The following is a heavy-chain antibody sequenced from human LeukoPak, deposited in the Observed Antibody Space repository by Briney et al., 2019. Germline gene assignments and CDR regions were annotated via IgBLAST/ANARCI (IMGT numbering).Heavy chain of an antibody. CDR1: GFTFDTYL. CDR2: IDGDGGNP. Sequence: SGRSLRLSCVASGFTFDTYLMDWVRQAPGKGPVWVSRIDGDGGNPSYADSVKGRFTISRDNAKNTLYLQMNSLRAEDTAVYYCTRDSGAERRYFDLWGRGTLVTVSS. V-gene: IGHV3-74*01. D-gene: IGHD7-27*01. J-gene: IGHJ2*01. CDR3: TRDSGAERRYFDL.